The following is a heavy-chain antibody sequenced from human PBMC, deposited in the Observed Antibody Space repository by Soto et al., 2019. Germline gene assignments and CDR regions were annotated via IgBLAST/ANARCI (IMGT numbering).Heavy chain of an antibody. J-gene: IGHJ4*02. V-gene: IGHV3-21*01. CDR1: GFTFSTYI. CDR2: INTDGTYL. D-gene: IGHD1-26*01. Sequence: SLRLSCAASGFTFSTYIMNWVRQAPGKGLEWVSSINTDGTYLYHADSVKGRFTISRDNAKNSLYLQMNSLRAEDTAVYYCAREGSQQDFDYWGQGALVTVSS. CDR3: AREGSQQDFDY.